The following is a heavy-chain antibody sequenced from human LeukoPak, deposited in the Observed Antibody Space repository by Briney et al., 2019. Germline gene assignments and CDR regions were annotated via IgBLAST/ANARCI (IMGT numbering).Heavy chain of an antibody. CDR2: ISSNGGST. CDR1: GFTFSSYA. CDR3: ARSTVVVAAFFDY. Sequence: GGSLRLSCAPSGFTFSSYAMHWVRQAPGKGLEYVSAISSNGGSTYYANSVKGRFTISRDNSKNTLYLQMGSVRAEDMAVYYCARSTVVVAAFFDYWGQGTLVTVSS. J-gene: IGHJ4*02. V-gene: IGHV3-64*01. D-gene: IGHD2-15*01.